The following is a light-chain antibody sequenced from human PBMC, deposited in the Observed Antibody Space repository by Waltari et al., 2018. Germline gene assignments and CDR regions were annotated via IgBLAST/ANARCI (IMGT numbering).Light chain of an antibody. J-gene: IGKJ1*01. V-gene: IGKV4-1*01. CDR1: QSILYNSNDKNY. Sequence: DIVMTQSPDSLAVSLGERATINCKSSQSILYNSNDKNYLAWYQQKPGQPPKLLIYWAATRESGVPDRFSGSGSGTDFTLTISNLQAEDVAVYYCQQYYRRRTCGQGTKVEIK. CDR3: QQYYRRRT. CDR2: WAA.